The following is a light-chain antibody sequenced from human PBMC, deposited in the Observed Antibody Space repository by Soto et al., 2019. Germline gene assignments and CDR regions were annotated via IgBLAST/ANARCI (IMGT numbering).Light chain of an antibody. CDR3: QQYSDFLIS. CDR2: DAS. Sequence: DIQMTQSPSTLSASVGDRVTITCRASQSISRSLAWYQQKPGKAPNLLIYDASSLEGGVPSRFSGSGFGTEFTLTITNLQPADFATYYCQQYSDFLISFGPGTKLDIK. CDR1: QSISRS. J-gene: IGKJ3*01. V-gene: IGKV1-5*01.